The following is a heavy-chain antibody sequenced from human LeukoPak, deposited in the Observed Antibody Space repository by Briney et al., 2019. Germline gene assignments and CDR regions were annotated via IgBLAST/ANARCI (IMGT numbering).Heavy chain of an antibody. CDR1: GYTFTSYY. V-gene: IGHV1-46*01. CDR3: ARDLGRDITIFGVVIPNFDY. Sequence: GASVKVSCKASGYTFTSYYMHWVRQAPGQGLEWMGIINPSGGSTSYAQKFQGRVTMTRDTSTSTVYMELSSLRSEDTAVYYCARDLGRDITIFGVVIPNFDYWGTGTTVTVSS. CDR2: INPSGGST. D-gene: IGHD3-3*01. J-gene: IGHJ4*03.